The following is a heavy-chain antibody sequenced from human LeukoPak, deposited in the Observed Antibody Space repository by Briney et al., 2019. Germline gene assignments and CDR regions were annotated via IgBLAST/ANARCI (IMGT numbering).Heavy chain of an antibody. J-gene: IGHJ4*02. CDR3: ARDSVEHYYDSSGYYFDY. Sequence: PGGSLRLSCAASGFTFSNYAMSWVRQAPGKGLEWVSSISSSSSYIYYADSVKGRFTISRDNAKNSLYLRMNSLRAEDTAVYYCARDSVEHYYDSSGYYFDYWGQGTLVTVSS. V-gene: IGHV3-21*01. D-gene: IGHD3-22*01. CDR1: GFTFSNYA. CDR2: ISSSSSYI.